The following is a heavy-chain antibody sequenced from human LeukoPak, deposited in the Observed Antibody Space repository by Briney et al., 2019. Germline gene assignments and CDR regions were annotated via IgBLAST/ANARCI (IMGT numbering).Heavy chain of an antibody. CDR2: IYNSGST. J-gene: IGHJ4*02. CDR1: GGSISRGSYY. D-gene: IGHD3-10*01. CDR3: ARQTFGVLYFDS. V-gene: IGHV4-61*02. Sequence: SETLSLTCIVSGGSISRGSYYWNWIRQPAGKGLEWMGRIYNSGSTNYNPSLKSRVSISTDMSKNQVSLTLNSVTAADTAVYYCARQTFGVLYFDSWGQGTLVIVSS.